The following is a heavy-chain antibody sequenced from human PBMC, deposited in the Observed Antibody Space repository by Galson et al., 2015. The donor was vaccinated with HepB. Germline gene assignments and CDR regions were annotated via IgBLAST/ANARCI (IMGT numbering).Heavy chain of an antibody. V-gene: IGHV3-7*01. CDR2: IKQDGSEK. J-gene: IGHJ5*02. CDR1: GFTFSSYW. Sequence: LRLSCAASGFTFSSYWMSWVRQAPGKGLEWVANIKQDGSEKYYVDSVKGRFTISRDNAKNSLYLQMNSLRAEDTAVYYCARETKSVRAHYDFWSGYYPNWFDPWGQGTLVTVSS. D-gene: IGHD3-3*01. CDR3: ARETKSVRAHYDFWSGYYPNWFDP.